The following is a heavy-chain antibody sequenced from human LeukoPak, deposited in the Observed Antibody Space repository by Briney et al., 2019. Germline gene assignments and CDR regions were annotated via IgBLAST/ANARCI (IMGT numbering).Heavy chain of an antibody. J-gene: IGHJ6*03. V-gene: IGHV1-8*01. D-gene: IGHD5-18*01. CDR3: ARGPFVGGYSYGYGYMDV. CDR2: MNPNSGNT. Sequence: ASVKVSCKASGYTFTSYDINWVRQATGQGLEWMGWMNPNSGNTGYAQKFQGRVTMTRNTSISTAYMELSSLRSEDTAVYYCARGPFVGGYSYGYGYMDVWGKGTTVTVSS. CDR1: GYTFTSYD.